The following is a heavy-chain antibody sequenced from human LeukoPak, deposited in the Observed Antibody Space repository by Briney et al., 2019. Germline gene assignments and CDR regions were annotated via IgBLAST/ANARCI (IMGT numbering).Heavy chain of an antibody. CDR3: ARDRLIGLLWFGTFDY. CDR2: ISTSSSAI. Sequence: GGSLRLSCAASGFTFNSYSMNWVRQAPGKGLEWLSYISTSSSAIHYADSVKGRFTISRDNAENSLYLQMNSLRAEDTAVYYCARDRLIGLLWFGTFDYWGQGTLVTVSS. J-gene: IGHJ4*02. CDR1: GFTFNSYS. V-gene: IGHV3-48*04. D-gene: IGHD3-10*01.